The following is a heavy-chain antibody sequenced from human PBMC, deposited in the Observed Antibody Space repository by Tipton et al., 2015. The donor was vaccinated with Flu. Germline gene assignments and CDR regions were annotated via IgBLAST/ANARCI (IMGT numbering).Heavy chain of an antibody. CDR2: LSGSAASI. CDR1: GFTFSGYY. Sequence: SLRLSCAASGFTFSGYYMGWIRQAPGKGLEWVSYLSGSAASIFYAGSAKGRFTISRDNAKNSLHLQLNSLRAEDTAVYYCARDHPPSITVLGEITDYFGMDVWGQGTTVTVSS. D-gene: IGHD3-3*01. V-gene: IGHV3-11*01. J-gene: IGHJ6*02. CDR3: ARDHPPSITVLGEITDYFGMDV.